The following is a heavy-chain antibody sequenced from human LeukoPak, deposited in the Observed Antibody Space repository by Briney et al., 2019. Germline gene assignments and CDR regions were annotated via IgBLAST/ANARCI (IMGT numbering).Heavy chain of an antibody. CDR3: ANEAPRYVWGSYRYFDY. CDR2: ISGSGGTT. Sequence: PGGSLRLSCAASGFTFSSYAMSWVRQAPGKGLEWVSGISGSGGTTYYADSVKGRFTISRDNSKNTLYLQMNSLRAEDTAVYYCANEAPRYVWGSYRYFDYWGQGTLVTVSS. V-gene: IGHV3-23*01. J-gene: IGHJ4*02. CDR1: GFTFSSYA. D-gene: IGHD3-16*02.